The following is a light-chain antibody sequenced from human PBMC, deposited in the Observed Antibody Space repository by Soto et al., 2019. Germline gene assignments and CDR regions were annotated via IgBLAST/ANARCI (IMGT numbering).Light chain of an antibody. V-gene: IGKV3-15*01. Sequence: EIVMTQSPATLSVSPGERATLSCRASQSVSSNLAWYQRKPGQAPRLLIYGASTRATGIPDRFSGSGSGTEFTLTIGSLQSEDFAVYYCQQYNNWPWTFGQGTKVDIK. CDR1: QSVSSN. J-gene: IGKJ1*01. CDR2: GAS. CDR3: QQYNNWPWT.